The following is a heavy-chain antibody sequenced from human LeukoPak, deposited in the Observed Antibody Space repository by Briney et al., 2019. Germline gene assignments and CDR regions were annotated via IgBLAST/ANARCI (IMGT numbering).Heavy chain of an antibody. V-gene: IGHV1-69*05. CDR1: GGTFSSYA. CDR3: AREIWFGEFLSDY. Sequence: ASVKVSCKASGGTFSSYAISWVRQAPGQGLEWMGGIIPIFGTANYAQKFQGRVTITTDESTSTAYMELSSLRSEDTAVYYCAREIWFGEFLSDYWGQGTLVTVSS. CDR2: IIPIFGTA. J-gene: IGHJ4*02. D-gene: IGHD3-10*01.